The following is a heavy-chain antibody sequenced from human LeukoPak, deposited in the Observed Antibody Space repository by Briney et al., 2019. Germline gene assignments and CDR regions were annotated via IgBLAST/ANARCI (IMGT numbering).Heavy chain of an antibody. D-gene: IGHD3-22*01. J-gene: IGHJ4*02. CDR2: ISGSGGTA. Sequence: GGSLRLSCAASGFTFSIYAMSWVRQAPGKGLGWVSAISGSGGTAYYADSVKGRFTISRDNSKNTLYLQMNSLRAEDTAVYYCAKKGYYDGSGYYMYYFDHWGQGTLVTVSS. CDR3: AKKGYYDGSGYYMYYFDH. CDR1: GFTFSIYA. V-gene: IGHV3-23*01.